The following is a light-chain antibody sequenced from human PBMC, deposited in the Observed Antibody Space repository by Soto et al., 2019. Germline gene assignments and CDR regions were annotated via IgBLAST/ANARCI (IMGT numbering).Light chain of an antibody. CDR3: QQYNNWPPWT. CDR1: QSVSSN. CDR2: AAS. J-gene: IGKJ1*01. V-gene: IGKV3-15*01. Sequence: EIVMTQSPATLSVSPGRRAILSCRASQSVSSNLAWYQLKPGLAPRLLIYAASTRATGIPARFSGSGSGTEFTLTISSLQSEDFAVYYCQQYNNWPPWTFGQGTKVEIK.